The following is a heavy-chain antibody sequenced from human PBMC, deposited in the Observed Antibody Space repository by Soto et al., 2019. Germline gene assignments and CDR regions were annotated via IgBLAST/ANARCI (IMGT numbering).Heavy chain of an antibody. D-gene: IGHD3-9*01. J-gene: IGHJ3*02. V-gene: IGHV1-18*01. CDR3: ARDPNHYDILTGYPSSAAFDI. CDR2: ISAYNGNT. Sequence: ASVKVSCKASGYTFTSYGISWVRQAPGQWLEWMGWISAYNGNTNYAQKLQGRVTMTTGTSTSTAYMELRSLRSDDTAVYYCARDPNHYDILTGYPSSAAFDIWG. CDR1: GYTFTSYG.